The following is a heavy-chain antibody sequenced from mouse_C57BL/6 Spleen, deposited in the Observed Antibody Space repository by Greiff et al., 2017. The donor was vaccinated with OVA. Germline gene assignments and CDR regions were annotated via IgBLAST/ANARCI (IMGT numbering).Heavy chain of an antibody. CDR2: IDPANGNT. CDR3: ARPIYDGYYALYYFDY. CDR1: GFNIKNTY. V-gene: IGHV14-3*01. D-gene: IGHD2-3*01. Sequence: EVQLQQSVAELVRPGASVKLSCTASGFNIKNTYMHWVKQRPEQGLEWIGRIDPANGNTKYAPKFQGKATITADTSSNTAYLQLSSLTSEDTAIYYCARPIYDGYYALYYFDYWGQGTTLTVSS. J-gene: IGHJ2*01.